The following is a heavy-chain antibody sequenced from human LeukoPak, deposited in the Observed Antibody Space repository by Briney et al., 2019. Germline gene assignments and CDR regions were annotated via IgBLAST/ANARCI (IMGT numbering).Heavy chain of an antibody. CDR3: ATAGGDTSRMGFDP. V-gene: IGHV3-74*01. CDR2: INTDGSIT. CDR1: GFTFSNYW. D-gene: IGHD3-22*01. J-gene: IGHJ5*02. Sequence: GGSLRLSCAASGFTFSNYWMHWVRQVPGKGPVWVSRINTDGSITDYADSVKGRFSISRDNTKSTLYLQMHSLRAEDTAVYYCATAGGDTSRMGFDPWGQGTLVTVSS.